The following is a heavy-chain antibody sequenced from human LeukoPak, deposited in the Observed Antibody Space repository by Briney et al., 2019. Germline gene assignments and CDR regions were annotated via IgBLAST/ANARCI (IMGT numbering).Heavy chain of an antibody. CDR2: INPSGGST. CDR1: GYTFTSYC. Sequence: ASVKVSCKASGYTFTSYCMHWVRQAPGQGLEWMGIINPSGGSTSYAQKFQGRVTMTRDTSTSTVYMELSSLRSEDTAVYYRARVQIAVASFDYWGQGTLVTVSS. V-gene: IGHV1-46*01. D-gene: IGHD6-19*01. J-gene: IGHJ4*02. CDR3: ARVQIAVASFDY.